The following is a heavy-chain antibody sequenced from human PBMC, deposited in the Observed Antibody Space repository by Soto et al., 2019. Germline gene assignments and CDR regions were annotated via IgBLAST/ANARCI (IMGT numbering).Heavy chain of an antibody. CDR2: IYYSGST. V-gene: IGHV4-30-4*01. D-gene: IGHD3-3*01. CDR1: GGSISSGDYY. J-gene: IGHJ6*02. Sequence: SETLSLTCTVSGGSISSGDYYWSWIRQPPGKGLEWIGYIYYSGSTYYNPSLKSRVTISVDTSKNQFSLKLSSVTAADTAVYYCASLHRYYDFWSGYSPYYYGRDVWGQGTTVTVSS. CDR3: ASLHRYYDFWSGYSPYYYGRDV.